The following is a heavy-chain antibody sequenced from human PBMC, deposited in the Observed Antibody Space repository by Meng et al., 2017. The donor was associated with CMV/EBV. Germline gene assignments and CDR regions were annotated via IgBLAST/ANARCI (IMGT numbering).Heavy chain of an antibody. D-gene: IGHD6-6*01. CDR1: GFSLSTSGVG. Sequence: GPMLVKRTQTFTLTCTFSGFSLSTSGVGVGWIRQLLGKALEWLSLIYWNDDKRYSPSLKSRLTITEDTTKNQVVLTMTNMDPVDTATYYCARQYSSTSLFDYWGQGTLVTVSS. CDR2: IYWNDDK. CDR3: ARQYSSTSLFDY. J-gene: IGHJ4*02. V-gene: IGHV2-5*01.